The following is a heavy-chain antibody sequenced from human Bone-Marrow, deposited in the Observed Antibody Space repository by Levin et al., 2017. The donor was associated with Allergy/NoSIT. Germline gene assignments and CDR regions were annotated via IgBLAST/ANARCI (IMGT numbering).Heavy chain of an antibody. D-gene: IGHD3-10*01. CDR1: GYTFTAHY. V-gene: IGHV1-2*06. CDR3: ARGGYPSGTYYDY. CDR2: VNPNSGGR. J-gene: IGHJ4*01. Sequence: GESLKISCKASGYTFTAHYIHWVRQAPGQGLEWVGRVNPNSGGRNFAQKFRGRVSMTADTSILTVYMELSSLTSDDTAVYYCARGGYPSGTYYDYWGHGALVTVSS.